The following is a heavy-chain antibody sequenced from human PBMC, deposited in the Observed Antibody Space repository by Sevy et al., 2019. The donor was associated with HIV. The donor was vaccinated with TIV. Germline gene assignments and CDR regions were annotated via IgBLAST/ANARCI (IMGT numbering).Heavy chain of an antibody. D-gene: IGHD4-17*01. J-gene: IGHJ4*02. CDR2: ISSSSSYI. Sequence: GGSLRLSCAASGFTFSSYSMNWVRQAPGKGLEWVSSISSSSSYIYYADSVKGRFTISRDNAKNSLYLQMNSLRAEDTTVYYCARAPTVANGYWGQGTLVTVSS. CDR3: ARAPTVANGY. CDR1: GFTFSSYS. V-gene: IGHV3-21*01.